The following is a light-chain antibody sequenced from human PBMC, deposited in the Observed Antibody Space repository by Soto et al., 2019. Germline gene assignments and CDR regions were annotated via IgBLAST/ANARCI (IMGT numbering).Light chain of an antibody. V-gene: IGKV3-11*01. CDR2: DAS. J-gene: IGKJ4*01. Sequence: EIVLTQSPATLSLSPGERATLSCRASQSVTNYLAWYQQKPGQAPRLLIYDASNRATGIPARFSGSGSGTDFTLTISSLEPEDFAVYDCQQRSNWPRVTFGGGTKVEIK. CDR3: QQRSNWPRVT. CDR1: QSVTNY.